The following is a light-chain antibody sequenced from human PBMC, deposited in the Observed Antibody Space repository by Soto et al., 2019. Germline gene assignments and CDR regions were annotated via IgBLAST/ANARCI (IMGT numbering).Light chain of an antibody. CDR1: QRVSTF. V-gene: IGKV3-11*01. CDR2: EAS. J-gene: IGKJ1*01. Sequence: EIVLTQSPGTLSLSPGDRATLSYRASQRVSTFLAWYQQRPGQAPRLLISEASNRATGIPARFSGSGSWTDFTLTISSLEPEDFSVYYCQQRDNWPTFGRGTKVDIK. CDR3: QQRDNWPT.